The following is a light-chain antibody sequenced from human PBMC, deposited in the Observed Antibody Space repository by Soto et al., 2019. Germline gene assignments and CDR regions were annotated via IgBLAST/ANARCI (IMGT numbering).Light chain of an antibody. J-gene: IGLJ3*02. CDR2: EVT. CDR3: WLYAGRGTWV. Sequence: QSALTQPASVSGSPGQSITISCTGTNSDVGNYNLVSWYQQHPGKAPKLMMYEVTKRPSGVSNRFSGSKSGNTASLTISGLQGEDEAYYYCWLYAGRGTWVFGGGTKLTVL. V-gene: IGLV2-23*02. CDR1: NSDVGNYNL.